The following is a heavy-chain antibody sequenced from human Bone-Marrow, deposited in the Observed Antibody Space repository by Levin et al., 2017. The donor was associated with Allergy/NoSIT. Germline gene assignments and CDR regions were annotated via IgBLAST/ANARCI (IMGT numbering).Heavy chain of an antibody. Sequence: PGESLKISCAASGFTFSSYGMYWVRQAPGKGLEWVAVIWYDGSKKYYADSVKGRFTISRDNSKNTLYLQMNSLRAEDTAVYYCARGIEGATTLSYFDYWGQGTLVTVSS. V-gene: IGHV3-33*01. D-gene: IGHD1-26*01. CDR1: GFTFSSYG. CDR2: IWYDGSKK. J-gene: IGHJ4*02. CDR3: ARGIEGATTLSYFDY.